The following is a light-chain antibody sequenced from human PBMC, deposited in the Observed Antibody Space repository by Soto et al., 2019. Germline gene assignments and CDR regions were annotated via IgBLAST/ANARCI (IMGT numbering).Light chain of an antibody. J-gene: IGKJ1*01. CDR2: GAS. CDR1: QSVSSN. V-gene: IGKV3-15*01. CDR3: QQYKNWPRT. Sequence: ETVMTHSAATLSVSPGERATLSCRASQSVSSNLAWYQQKPGQAPRLLIYGASTRVTGIPARFSGSGSGTEFTLTISSLQSEDFAVYYCQQYKNWPRTFGQGTKVEIK.